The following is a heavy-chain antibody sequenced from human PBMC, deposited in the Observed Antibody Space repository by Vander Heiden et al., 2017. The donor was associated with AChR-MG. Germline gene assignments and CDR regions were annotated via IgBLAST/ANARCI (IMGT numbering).Heavy chain of an antibody. CDR3: ARQLVPQHQEIGLMVYAHFDY. CDR2: IYYSGST. V-gene: IGHV4-39*01. J-gene: IGHJ4*02. D-gene: IGHD2-8*01. Sequence: QLQLQESGPGLVKPSETLSLTCTVSGGSISSSSYYWGWIRQPPGKGLEWIGSIYYSGSTYYNPSLKSRVTIAVDTSKNQFSLKLSSVTAADTAVYYCARQLVPQHQEIGLMVYAHFDYWGQGTLVTVSS. CDR1: GGSISSSSYY.